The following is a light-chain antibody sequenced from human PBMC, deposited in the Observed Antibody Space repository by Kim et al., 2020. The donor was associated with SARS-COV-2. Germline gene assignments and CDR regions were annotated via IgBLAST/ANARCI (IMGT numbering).Light chain of an antibody. CDR3: SSYTSSSTWV. V-gene: IGLV2-14*01. J-gene: IGLJ3*02. CDR2: DVS. CDR1: SSDVGGYNY. Sequence: QSALTQPASVSGAPGQSITISCTGTSSDVGGYNYVSWYQQHPGKAPKLMIYDVSKRPSGVSNRFSGSKSSNTASLTISGLQAEDEADYCCSSYTSSSTWVFGGGTQLTVL.